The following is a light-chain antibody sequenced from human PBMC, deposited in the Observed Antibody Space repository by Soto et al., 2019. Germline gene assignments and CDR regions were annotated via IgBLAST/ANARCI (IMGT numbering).Light chain of an antibody. Sequence: DIQLTQSPSTLSASVGDRVTITCRASQSISSWLAWYQQKPGKAPKLLIYDASSLESGVPSRFSGSGSGTEFTLTISSLQPDDFATYYCQQYNSYSGTFGQGTKV. CDR1: QSISSW. V-gene: IGKV1-5*01. CDR2: DAS. J-gene: IGKJ1*01. CDR3: QQYNSYSGT.